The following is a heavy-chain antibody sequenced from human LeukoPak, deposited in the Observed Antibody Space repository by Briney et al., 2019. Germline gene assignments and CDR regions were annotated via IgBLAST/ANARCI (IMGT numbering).Heavy chain of an antibody. V-gene: IGHV4-39*01. D-gene: IGHD2-2*01. J-gene: IGHJ5*02. CDR3: ARHEVGYCSSPSCYGGNWLDP. Sequence: SETLSLTCTVSGGSVSSSCYYWGWIRQPLGKGLEGIGSVYFSGTTYYNPSLKSRVTISVDTSKNQFSLKLNSVTAADTAVYYRARHEVGYCSSPSCYGGNWLDPWGQGTLVAVSS. CDR2: VYFSGTT. CDR1: GGSVSSSCYY.